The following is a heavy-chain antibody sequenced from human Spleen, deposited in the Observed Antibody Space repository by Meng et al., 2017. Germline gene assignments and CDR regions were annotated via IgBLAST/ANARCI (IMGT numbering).Heavy chain of an antibody. D-gene: IGHD4-11*01. V-gene: IGHV4-34*01. CDR1: GGSFSDYD. Sequence: QVQIQKGCAGLSTPSETRALTCVGVGGSFSDYDWSWYRQPPGHGLEWSGEINHSGRTNYNPSLERRATISVDTSQNNLSLKLSSVTAADSAVYCCARGPTTMAHDFDYWGQGTLVTVSS. CDR2: INHSGRT. CDR3: ARGPTTMAHDFDY. J-gene: IGHJ4*02.